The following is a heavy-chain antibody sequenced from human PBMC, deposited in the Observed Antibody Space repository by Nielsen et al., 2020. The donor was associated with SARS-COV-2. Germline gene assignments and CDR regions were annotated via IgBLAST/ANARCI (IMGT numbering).Heavy chain of an antibody. CDR1: GGSISSSNW. V-gene: IGHV4-4*02. J-gene: IGHJ5*02. CDR2: IYHSGST. CDR3: ARDRGYSSGWQNWFDP. D-gene: IGHD6-19*01. Sequence: SETLSLTCAVPGGSISSSNWWSWVRQPPGKGLEWIGEIYHSGSTNYNPSLKSRVTISVDKSKNQFSLKLSSVTAADTAVYYCARDRGYSSGWQNWFDPWGQGTLVTVSS.